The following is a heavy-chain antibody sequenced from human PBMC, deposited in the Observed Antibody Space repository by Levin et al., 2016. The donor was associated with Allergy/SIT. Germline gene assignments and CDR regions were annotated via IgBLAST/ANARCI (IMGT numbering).Heavy chain of an antibody. CDR2: ISGSGGST. CDR3: AKDFHCSGGSCYSYYYGMDV. V-gene: IGHV3-23*01. D-gene: IGHD2-15*01. Sequence: RQPPGKGLEWVSAISGSGGSTYYADSVKGRFTISRDNSKNTLYLQMNSLRAEDTAVYYCAKDFHCSGGSCYSYYYGMDVWGQGTTVTVSS. J-gene: IGHJ6*02.